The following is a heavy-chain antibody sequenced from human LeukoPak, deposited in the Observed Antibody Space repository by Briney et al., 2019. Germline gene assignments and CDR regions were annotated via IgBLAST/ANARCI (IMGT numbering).Heavy chain of an antibody. CDR3: TTDRKFGGTIAAFDY. J-gene: IGHJ4*02. Sequence: GGSLRLSCVASGFTFRNAWMSWVRQAPGKGLEWVGHIKRRTDGGTTDYGAPVKGRFTISRDDSKSTLYLQMNSLKAEDTAVYYCTTDRKFGGTIAAFDYWGQGTLVTVSS. V-gene: IGHV3-15*01. CDR2: IKRRTDGGTT. CDR1: GFTFRNAW. D-gene: IGHD3-16*02.